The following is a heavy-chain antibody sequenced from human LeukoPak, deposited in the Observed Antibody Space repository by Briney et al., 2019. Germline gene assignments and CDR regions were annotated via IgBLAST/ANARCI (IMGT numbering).Heavy chain of an antibody. CDR2: INHSGST. V-gene: IGHV4-34*01. Sequence: SETLSLTCAVYGGSFSGYYWSWIRQPPGKGLEWIGEINHSGSTNYSPSLKSRVTISVDTSKNQFSLRLSSVTAADTAVYYCARGIGGELLDYWGQGTLVTVSS. J-gene: IGHJ4*02. D-gene: IGHD1-26*01. CDR3: ARGIGGELLDY. CDR1: GGSFSGYY.